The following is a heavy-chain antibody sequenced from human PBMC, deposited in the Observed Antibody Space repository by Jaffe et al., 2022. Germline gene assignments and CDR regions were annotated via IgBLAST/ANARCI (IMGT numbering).Heavy chain of an antibody. V-gene: IGHV4-61*02. CDR2: IYTSGST. D-gene: IGHD3-10*01. J-gene: IGHJ4*02. CDR3: ARDRITMVRGVIITYWDY. CDR1: GGSISSGSYY. Sequence: QVQLQESGPGLVKPSQTLSLTCTVSGGSISSGSYYWSWIRQPAGKGLEWIGRIYTSGSTNYNPSLKSRVTISVDTSKNQFSLKLSSVTAADTAVYYCARDRITMVRGVIITYWDYWGQGTLVTVSS.